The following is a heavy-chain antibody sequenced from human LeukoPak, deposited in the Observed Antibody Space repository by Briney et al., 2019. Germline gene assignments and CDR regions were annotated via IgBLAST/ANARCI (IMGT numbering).Heavy chain of an antibody. J-gene: IGHJ6*03. CDR1: GYTFTSYG. CDR3: ARSGGYYFYMDV. Sequence: ASVKVSCKASGYTFTSYGISWVRQAPGQGLEWMGWISGYNGNTNYAQNLQGRVTMTTDTSTSTVYMELRSLRSDDTAVYYCARSGGYYFYMDVWGKGTTVTVSS. V-gene: IGHV1-18*01. D-gene: IGHD1-26*01. CDR2: ISGYNGNT.